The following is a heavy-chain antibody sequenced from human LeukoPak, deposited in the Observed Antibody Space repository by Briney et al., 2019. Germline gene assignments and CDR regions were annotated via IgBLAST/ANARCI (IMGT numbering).Heavy chain of an antibody. J-gene: IGHJ4*02. D-gene: IGHD6-19*01. Sequence: SETLSLTCTVSGGSISSYYWSWIRQPPGKGLEWIGYIYYSGSTNYKPSLKGRVTISGDTSKNQFSLKLSSVTAADTAVYYCAVGYSSGWYGYWGQGTLVTVSS. CDR3: AVGYSSGWYGY. CDR1: GGSISSYY. CDR2: IYYSGST. V-gene: IGHV4-59*08.